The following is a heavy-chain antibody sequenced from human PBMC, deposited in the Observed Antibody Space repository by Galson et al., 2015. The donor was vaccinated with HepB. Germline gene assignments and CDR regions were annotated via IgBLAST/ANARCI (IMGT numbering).Heavy chain of an antibody. CDR1: GGTSSSYT. Sequence: SVKVSCKASGGTSSSYTISWVRQAPGQGLEWMGRIIPILGIANYAQKFQGRVTITADKSTSTAYMELSSLRSEDTAVYYCARVIAAAAKYYYGMDVWGQGTTVTVSS. CDR2: IIPILGIA. CDR3: ARVIAAAAKYYYGMDV. V-gene: IGHV1-69*02. D-gene: IGHD6-13*01. J-gene: IGHJ6*02.